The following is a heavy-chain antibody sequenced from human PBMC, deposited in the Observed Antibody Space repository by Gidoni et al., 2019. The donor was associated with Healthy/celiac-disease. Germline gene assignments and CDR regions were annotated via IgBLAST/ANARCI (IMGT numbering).Heavy chain of an antibody. V-gene: IGHV4-61*02. CDR1: CGSISSGSYY. CDR3: AREMAYPITDYGGNSGPLLAFDI. J-gene: IGHJ3*02. CDR2: IYTSGST. D-gene: IGHD4-17*01. Sequence: QVQLQESGPGLVKPSQTLSLTCTVSCGSISSGSYYWSWIRQPAGKGLEWIGRIYTSGSTNYNPSLKRRVTISVDTSKNQFSLKLSSVTAADTAVYYCAREMAYPITDYGGNSGPLLAFDIWGQGTMVTVSS.